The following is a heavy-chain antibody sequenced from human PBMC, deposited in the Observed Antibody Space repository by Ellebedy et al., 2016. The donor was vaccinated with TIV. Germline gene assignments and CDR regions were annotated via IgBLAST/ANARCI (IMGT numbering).Heavy chain of an antibody. CDR1: GFTFSSYA. D-gene: IGHD4-17*01. CDR2: IRDDGRT. CDR3: ARWPSGDAPLDY. J-gene: IGHJ4*02. Sequence: GESLKISCAASGFTFSSYAMSWVRQAPGKGLEWVSFIRDDGRTHYSDSVKGRSTISRDNSKNTLYLQMNSLRVEDTAVYYCARWPSGDAPLDYWGQGTLVTVSS. V-gene: IGHV3-23*01.